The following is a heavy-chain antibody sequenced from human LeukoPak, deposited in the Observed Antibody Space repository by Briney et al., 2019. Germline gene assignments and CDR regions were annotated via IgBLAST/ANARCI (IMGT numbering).Heavy chain of an antibody. D-gene: IGHD1-7*01. J-gene: IGHJ5*02. Sequence: SETLSLTCTVSGGSISSSSYYWGWIRQPPGKGLEWIGSIYYSGSTYYNPSLKSRVTISVDTSKNQFSLKLSSVTAADMAVYYCARHGPKLELPNWFDPWGQGTLVTVSS. CDR2: IYYSGST. CDR3: ARHGPKLELPNWFDP. V-gene: IGHV4-39*01. CDR1: GGSISSSSYY.